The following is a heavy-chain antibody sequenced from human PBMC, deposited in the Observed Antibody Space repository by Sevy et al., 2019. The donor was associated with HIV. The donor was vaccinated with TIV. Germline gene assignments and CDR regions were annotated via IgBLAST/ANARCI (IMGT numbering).Heavy chain of an antibody. CDR3: ASGSLDSTGYPFDY. CDR1: GFTFSIYT. J-gene: IGHJ4*02. Sequence: GGSLRLSCVASGFTFSIYTMNWVRQAPGKGLEWVSSISSSSTYIYYADSVRSRFTISRDNAKNSLYLQMHSLRAEDTAVYYCASGSLDSTGYPFDYWGQGTLVTVSS. D-gene: IGHD3-22*01. V-gene: IGHV3-21*01. CDR2: ISSSSTYI.